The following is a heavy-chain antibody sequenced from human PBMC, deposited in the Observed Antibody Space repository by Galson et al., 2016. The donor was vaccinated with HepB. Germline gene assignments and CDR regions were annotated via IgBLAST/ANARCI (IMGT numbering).Heavy chain of an antibody. D-gene: IGHD3-10*01. V-gene: IGHV1-69*13. Sequence: SVKVSCKASGGTFNSYAVTWVRQAPGQGLEWMGGIIPTFGTTNYALKFQGRVTITADASTSTGYMKLSSLRSEDTAVYYCAKDRSSNTMLRGIMGWFAPWGQGTLVTVSS. CDR3: AKDRSSNTMLRGIMGWFAP. CDR1: GGTFNSYA. J-gene: IGHJ5*02. CDR2: IIPTFGTT.